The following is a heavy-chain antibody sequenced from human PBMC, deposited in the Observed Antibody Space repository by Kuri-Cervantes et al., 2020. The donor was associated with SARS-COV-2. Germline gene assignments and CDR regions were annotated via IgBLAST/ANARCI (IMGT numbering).Heavy chain of an antibody. V-gene: IGHV3-23*01. CDR1: GFXFSSYA. Sequence: GGSLRXXXAXSGFXFSSYAMXWVRQAXGKXXEWVXXISXXGGXTYYADXVXXXFTXXRDNSXXXLYXQMXSLRAEDTAVXYCXKAGXIVVVXAAYFDYWGQGTLVTVSS. D-gene: IGHD2-2*01. CDR2: ISXXGGXT. J-gene: IGHJ4*02. CDR3: XKAGXIVVVXAAYFDY.